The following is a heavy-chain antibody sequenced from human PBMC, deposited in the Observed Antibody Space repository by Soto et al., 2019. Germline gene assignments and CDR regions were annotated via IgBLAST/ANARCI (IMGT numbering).Heavy chain of an antibody. J-gene: IGHJ4*01. V-gene: IGHV4-31*03. CDR1: GGSISSAAYY. Sequence: QVQLQESGPGLVKPSQTLSLSCTVSGGSISSAAYYWSWIRQHPGKGLEWIGYISHSGSTYYTPSLKSRVIISADTSKNQFSPNVTSVTAADTAVYYFGREYTYGSDFFYCCGQGARVTVSS. CDR3: GREYTYGSDFFYC. CDR2: ISHSGST. D-gene: IGHD5-18*01.